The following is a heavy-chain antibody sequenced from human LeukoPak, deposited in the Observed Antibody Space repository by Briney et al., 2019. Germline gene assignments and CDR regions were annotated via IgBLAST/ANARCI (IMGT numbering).Heavy chain of an antibody. Sequence: GESLKISCKGSGYSFTSYWTGWVRQMPGKGLEWMGIIYPGDSDTRYSPSFQGQVTISADKSISTAYLQWSSLKASDTAMYYCATPIGAAGDAFDIWGQGTMVTVSS. J-gene: IGHJ3*02. CDR1: GYSFTSYW. D-gene: IGHD6-13*01. CDR3: ATPIGAAGDAFDI. V-gene: IGHV5-51*01. CDR2: IYPGDSDT.